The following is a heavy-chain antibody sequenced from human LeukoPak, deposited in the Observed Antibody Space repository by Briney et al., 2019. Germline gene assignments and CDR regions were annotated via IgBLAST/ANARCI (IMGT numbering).Heavy chain of an antibody. Sequence: SETLSLTCTVSGGSISSNYWSWIRQPPGKGLEWIGYIYYSGSTNYNPSLKSRVTISVDTSKNQFSLKLSSVTAADTAVYYCARLEYGGNWGQGTLVTVSS. D-gene: IGHD4-23*01. CDR2: IYYSGST. V-gene: IGHV4-59*08. J-gene: IGHJ4*02. CDR1: GGSISSNY. CDR3: ARLEYGGN.